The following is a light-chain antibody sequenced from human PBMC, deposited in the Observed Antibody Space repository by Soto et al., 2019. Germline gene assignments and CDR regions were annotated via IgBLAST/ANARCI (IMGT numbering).Light chain of an antibody. V-gene: IGKV1-33*01. CDR2: DAS. Sequence: DIQMTQSPSSLSASVGDRVTITCHASQDISNYLNWYQQKPGKAPKLLIYDASNLETGVPSRFSGSGSGTDFIFTISSLQPEDVATYYCQQYANLPYTFGQGTKLEIK. CDR3: QQYANLPYT. J-gene: IGKJ2*01. CDR1: QDISNY.